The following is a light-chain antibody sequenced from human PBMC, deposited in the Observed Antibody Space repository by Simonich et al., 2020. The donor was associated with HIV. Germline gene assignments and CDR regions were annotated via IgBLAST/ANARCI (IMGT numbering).Light chain of an antibody. CDR3: QQFNSYPLT. CDR1: QGISSS. V-gene: IGKV1-9*01. CDR2: AAT. J-gene: IGKJ4*01. Sequence: DIQLTQSPSFLSASVGDRVTITCRASQGISSSLAWYQQKPGKAPKLLIYAATTLQSGVPSRFSGSGSGTEFTLTMSSLQTEDFATYYCQQFNSYPLTFGGGTKVEIK.